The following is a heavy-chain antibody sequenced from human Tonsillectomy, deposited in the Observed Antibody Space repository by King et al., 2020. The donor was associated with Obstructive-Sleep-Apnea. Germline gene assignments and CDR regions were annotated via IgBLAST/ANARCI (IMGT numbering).Heavy chain of an antibody. CDR2: IYYSGST. CDR3: ARPSLYYDILTGYYNVNAFDI. Sequence: QLQESGPGLVKPSETLSLTCTVSGGSISSYYWSWIRQPPGKGLEWIGYIYYSGSTNYNPSLKSRVTISVDTSKNQFSLKLSSVTAADTAVYYCARPSLYYDILTGYYNVNAFDIWGQGTMVTVSS. D-gene: IGHD3-9*01. CDR1: GGSISSYY. J-gene: IGHJ3*02. V-gene: IGHV4-59*08.